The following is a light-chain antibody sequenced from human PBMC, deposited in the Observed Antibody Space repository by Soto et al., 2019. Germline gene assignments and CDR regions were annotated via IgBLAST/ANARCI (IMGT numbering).Light chain of an antibody. Sequence: VMTQSPDSLAVSLGERATINCKSSQNILYSSNNKNYLAWYQQKPGQPPKLLIYWASIRASGVPDRFSGSGSGTDFTLTISSLQAEDVALYFCHQYHSSPWTFGPGTKVEIK. J-gene: IGKJ1*01. CDR3: HQYHSSPWT. CDR2: WAS. V-gene: IGKV4-1*01. CDR1: QNILYSSNNKNY.